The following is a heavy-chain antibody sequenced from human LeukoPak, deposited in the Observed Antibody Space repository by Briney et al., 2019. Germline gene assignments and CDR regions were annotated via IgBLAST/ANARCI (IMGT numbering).Heavy chain of an antibody. D-gene: IGHD6-19*01. V-gene: IGHV3-23*01. CDR1: GFTFSSYA. Sequence: GGSLRLSCAASGFTFSSYAMSWVRQAPGKGLEWVSAISGSGGSTYYADSVKGRFTISRDNSKNTLYLQMNSLRAEDTAVYYCAKDSSGWYSNWGPFGYWGQGTLVTVSS. CDR2: ISGSGGST. J-gene: IGHJ4*02. CDR3: AKDSSGWYSNWGPFGY.